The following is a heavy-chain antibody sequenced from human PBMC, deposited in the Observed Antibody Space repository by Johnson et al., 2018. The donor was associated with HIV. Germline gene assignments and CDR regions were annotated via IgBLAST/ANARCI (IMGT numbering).Heavy chain of an antibody. J-gene: IGHJ3*02. CDR2: IKSNTDGGTA. CDR1: GFTFSDAW. CDR3: TTAFTVTGAFDI. D-gene: IGHD4-17*01. V-gene: IGHV3-15*01. Sequence: VQLVESGGGLVKPGGSLRVSCAASGFTFSDAWMSWVRQAPGKGLEWVGRIKSNTDGGTADYAAPVNGRFTISRDDSKNTLYLQMNSLKTEDTAVDYCTTAFTVTGAFDIWGQGTMVTVSS.